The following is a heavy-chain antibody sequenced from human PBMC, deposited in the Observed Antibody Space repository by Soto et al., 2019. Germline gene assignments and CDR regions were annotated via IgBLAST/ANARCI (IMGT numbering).Heavy chain of an antibody. CDR1: GFTFTNAW. V-gene: IGHV3-15*07. J-gene: IGHJ4*01. CDR2: IKSKTDGGTT. CDR3: TTDSYSTIIIGRCDY. D-gene: IGHD3-22*01. Sequence: EVQLVESGGGLVKPGGSLRLSCAASGFTFTNAWINWVRQAPGKGLEWVGRIKSKTDGGTTDYAEPVKGRFAISRDDSNNMVYLQMNSLKIEDTAVYYCTTDSYSTIIIGRCDYWGHGTLVTVSS.